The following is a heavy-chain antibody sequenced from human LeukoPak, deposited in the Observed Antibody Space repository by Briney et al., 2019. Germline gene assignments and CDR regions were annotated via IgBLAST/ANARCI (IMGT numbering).Heavy chain of an antibody. CDR2: ISSSGSTI. Sequence: GGSLRLSCAASGFTFSDYYMSWIRQAPGKGLEWVSYISSSGSTIYYADSVKGRFTISRDNAKNSLYLQMNSLRAEDTAVYYCARDLSGYDFSNWFDPWGQGTLVTVSS. V-gene: IGHV3-11*04. D-gene: IGHD5-12*01. CDR1: GFTFSDYY. J-gene: IGHJ5*02. CDR3: ARDLSGYDFSNWFDP.